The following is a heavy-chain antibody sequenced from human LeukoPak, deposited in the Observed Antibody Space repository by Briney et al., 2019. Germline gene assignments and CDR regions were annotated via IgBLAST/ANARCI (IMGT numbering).Heavy chain of an antibody. D-gene: IGHD6-19*01. J-gene: IGHJ4*02. Sequence: GASVKVSCKASGGTFSSYAISWVRQAPGQGLEWMGGIIPIFGTANYAQKFQGRVTITADESTSTAYMELSSLRSEDTAVYYCAGKTMAVAGYEDFDYWGQGTLVTVSS. V-gene: IGHV1-69*13. CDR3: AGKTMAVAGYEDFDY. CDR2: IIPIFGTA. CDR1: GGTFSSYA.